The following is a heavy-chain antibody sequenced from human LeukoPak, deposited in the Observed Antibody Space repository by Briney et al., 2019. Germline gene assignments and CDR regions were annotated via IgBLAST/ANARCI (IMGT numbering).Heavy chain of an antibody. V-gene: IGHV3-21*01. CDR1: GFTFSRYS. J-gene: IGHJ4*02. D-gene: IGHD2-2*01. CDR3: ARDPPLGSCSTISCPHLDY. Sequence: KPGGSLRLSFSASGFTFSRYSMNWVRQAPGKGLECVSSISSSSSFIYYADSVKGRFTISRDNAKNSLYLQMNSLRAEDTAVYYCARDPPLGSCSTISCPHLDYWGQGTLVTVSS. CDR2: ISSSSSFI.